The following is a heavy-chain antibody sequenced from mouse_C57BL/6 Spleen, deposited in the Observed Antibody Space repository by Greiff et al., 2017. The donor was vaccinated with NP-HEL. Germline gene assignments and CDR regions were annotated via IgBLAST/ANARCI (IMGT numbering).Heavy chain of an antibody. D-gene: IGHD1-1*01. J-gene: IGHJ4*01. V-gene: IGHV1-69*01. CDR3: ARREATVVATNAMDD. CDR2: IDPSDSYT. CDR1: GYTFTSYW. Sequence: QVQLQQPGAELVMPGASVKLSCKASGYTFTSYWMHWVKQRPGQGLEWIGEIDPSDSYTNYNQKFKGKSTLTVDKSANTAYMQLSSLTAEDSAVDYCARREATVVATNAMDDWGQGTSVTVSS.